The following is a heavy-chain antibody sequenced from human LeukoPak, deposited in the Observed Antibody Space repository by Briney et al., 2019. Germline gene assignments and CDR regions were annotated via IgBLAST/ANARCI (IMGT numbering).Heavy chain of an antibody. J-gene: IGHJ6*02. V-gene: IGHV1-2*02. CDR3: ARVKGCSGGSCYYYYGMDV. Sequence: GASVKVSCKASGHTFTGYYMHWVRQAPGQGLEWMGWINPNSGGTNYAQKFQGRVTMTRDTSISTAYMELSRLRSDDTAVYYCARVKGCSGGSCYYYYGMDVWGQGTTVTVSS. CDR1: GHTFTGYY. CDR2: INPNSGGT. D-gene: IGHD2-15*01.